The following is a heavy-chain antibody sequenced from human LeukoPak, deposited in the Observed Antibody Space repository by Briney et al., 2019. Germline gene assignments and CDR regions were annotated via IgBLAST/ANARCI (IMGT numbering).Heavy chain of an antibody. CDR3: ARDLFSRSYQEDF. CDR2: IKYDGSGK. D-gene: IGHD3-10*01. CDR1: GFTLSSYW. J-gene: IGHJ4*02. Sequence: SGGSLRLSCAASGFTLSSYWMSWVRQAPGKGLEWVANIKYDGSGKYYADSVKGRFTISRDDAKNSLYLEMNRLRVEDTAVYYCARDLFSRSYQEDFWGQGTLVTVSS. V-gene: IGHV3-7*01.